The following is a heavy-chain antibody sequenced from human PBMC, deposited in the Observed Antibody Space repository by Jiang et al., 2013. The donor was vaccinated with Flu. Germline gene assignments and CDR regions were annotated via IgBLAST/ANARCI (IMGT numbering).Heavy chain of an antibody. V-gene: IGHV4-59*01. J-gene: IGHJ2*01. CDR3: ARLSHRPPDWYFGL. CDR2: IYYTGSP. Sequence: SLTCTVSGGSISSYYWSWIRQPPGKGLEWIGHIYYTGSPNYNPSLKSRITMSVDTPKNQFSLKLNSVTPDDTAVYYCARLSHRPPDWYFGLWGRGTLVTVSS. CDR1: GGSISSYY.